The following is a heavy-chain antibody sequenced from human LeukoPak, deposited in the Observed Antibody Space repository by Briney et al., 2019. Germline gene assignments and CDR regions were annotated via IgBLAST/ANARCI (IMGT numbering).Heavy chain of an antibody. CDR1: GGSISSYY. Sequence: SETLSLTCTVSGGSISSYYWSWIRQPPGKGLEWIGYIYYSGSTNYNPSLKSRVTISVDTSKNQFSLKLSSVTAADTAVYYCARRTTVYYYYYYMDVWGKGTTVTISS. V-gene: IGHV4-59*01. CDR3: ARRTTVYYYYYYMDV. J-gene: IGHJ6*03. D-gene: IGHD4-17*01. CDR2: IYYSGST.